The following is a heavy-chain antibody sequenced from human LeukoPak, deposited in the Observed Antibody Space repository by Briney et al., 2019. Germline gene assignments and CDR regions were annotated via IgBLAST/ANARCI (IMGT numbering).Heavy chain of an antibody. D-gene: IGHD3-10*01. V-gene: IGHV4-39*07. CDR3: ARDELWFGEWVWFDP. CDR2: IYYSGST. CDR1: GGSISSSSYY. Sequence: SETLSLTCTVSGGSISSSSYYWGWIRQPPGKGLEWIGSIYYSGSTYYNPSLKSRVTISVDTSKNQFSLKLSSVTAADTAVYYCARDELWFGEWVWFDPWGQGTLVTVSS. J-gene: IGHJ5*02.